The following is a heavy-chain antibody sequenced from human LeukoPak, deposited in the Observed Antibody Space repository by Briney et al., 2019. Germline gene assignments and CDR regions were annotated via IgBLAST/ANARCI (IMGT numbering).Heavy chain of an antibody. V-gene: IGHV1-18*01. CDR2: ISAYNGNT. CDR3: ARWGSDYEYSSRYYYYMDV. D-gene: IGHD6-13*01. Sequence: ASVKVSCKASGYTFTSYGISWVRQAPGQGLEWMGWISAYNGNTNYAQKFQGRVTMTTDTSTSTAYMELRSLRSDDTAVYYCARWGSDYEYSSRYYYYMDVWGKGTTVTVS. J-gene: IGHJ6*03. CDR1: GYTFTSYG.